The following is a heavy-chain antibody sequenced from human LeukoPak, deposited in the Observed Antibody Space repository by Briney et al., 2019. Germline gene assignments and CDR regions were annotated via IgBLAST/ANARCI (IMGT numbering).Heavy chain of an antibody. D-gene: IGHD3-22*01. CDR2: IKQDGSEK. J-gene: IGHJ4*02. CDR1: GFTFSSYA. Sequence: GGSLRLSCAASGFTFSSYAMNWVRQAPGKGLEWVANIKQDGSEKYYVDSVKGRFTISRDNAKNSLYLQMNSLRAEDTAVYYCARGLSDSRRYYFDYWGQGTLVTVSS. V-gene: IGHV3-7*01. CDR3: ARGLSDSRRYYFDY.